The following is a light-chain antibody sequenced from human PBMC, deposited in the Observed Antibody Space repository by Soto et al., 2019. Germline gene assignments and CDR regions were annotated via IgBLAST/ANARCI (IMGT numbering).Light chain of an antibody. V-gene: IGKV3-11*01. CDR3: QQRINWRST. CDR1: QSVSNN. Sequence: EIVMTQSPATLSVSPGERATLSCRASQSVSNNLAWYQQKAGQAPRLLIYDASNRATGIPARFSGSGSGTDFTLTISSLEPEDFAVYFCQQRINWRSTFGGGIKVDIK. J-gene: IGKJ4*01. CDR2: DAS.